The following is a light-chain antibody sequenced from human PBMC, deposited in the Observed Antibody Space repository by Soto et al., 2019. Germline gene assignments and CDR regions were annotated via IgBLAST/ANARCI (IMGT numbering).Light chain of an antibody. CDR2: KGS. Sequence: DIQMTQSPSTLSASVGYRVTITCRASQSIGVWLSRYQQKPGKAPKVLISKGSSLESGVPSRFSGSGSGREFTLTISSLQPDDFATYYCQKYLNYPINCGQGTRLEIK. CDR1: QSIGVW. J-gene: IGKJ5*01. CDR3: QKYLNYPIN. V-gene: IGKV1-5*03.